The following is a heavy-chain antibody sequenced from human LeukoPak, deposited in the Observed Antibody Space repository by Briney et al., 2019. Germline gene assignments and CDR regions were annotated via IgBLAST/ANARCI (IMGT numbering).Heavy chain of an antibody. V-gene: IGHV2-5*01. D-gene: IGHD3-3*01. CDR3: AHSTYYDFWSGYWGRSYYFDY. CDR2: IYWNDDK. CDR1: GFSLSTSGVG. Sequence: SGPTLVNPTQTLTLTCTFSGFSLSTSGVGVGWIRQPPGKALEWLALIYWNDDKRYSPSLKSRLTITKDTSKNQVVLTMTNMDPVDTATYYCAHSTYYDFWSGYWGRSYYFDYWGQGTLVTVSP. J-gene: IGHJ4*02.